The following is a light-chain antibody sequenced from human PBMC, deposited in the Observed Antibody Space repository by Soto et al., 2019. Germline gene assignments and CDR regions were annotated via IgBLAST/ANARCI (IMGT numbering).Light chain of an antibody. CDR2: AAS. Sequence: DIQMTQSPSSLSASVGDRVTIPCRASQSISNYLNWYQQKPEKAPKLLIYAASSLQSGVPSRFSGSGSGTDFTLTISSLQPEDFATYSCQQSYSTPWTFGQGTKVEIK. V-gene: IGKV1-39*01. CDR3: QQSYSTPWT. J-gene: IGKJ1*01. CDR1: QSISNY.